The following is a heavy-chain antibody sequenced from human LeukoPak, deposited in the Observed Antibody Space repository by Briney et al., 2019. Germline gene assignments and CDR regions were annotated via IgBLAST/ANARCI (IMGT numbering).Heavy chain of an antibody. CDR1: GGSFSGYY. V-gene: IGHV4-34*01. Sequence: PSETLSLTCAVYGGSFSGYYWSWIRQPPGKGLEWIGELNHSGSTNYNPSLKSRVTISVDTSKNQFSLKLSSVTAADTAVYYCAGGVHCTNGVCYPRRYYYYYYMDVWGKGTTVTVSS. J-gene: IGHJ6*03. D-gene: IGHD2-8*01. CDR2: LNHSGST. CDR3: AGGVHCTNGVCYPRRYYYYYYMDV.